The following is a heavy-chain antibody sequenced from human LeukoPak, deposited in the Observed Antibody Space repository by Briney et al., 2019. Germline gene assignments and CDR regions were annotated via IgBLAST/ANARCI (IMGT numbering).Heavy chain of an antibody. CDR2: MNPNSGNT. V-gene: IGHV1-8*03. Sequence: ASVKVSCKASGYTFTSYGISWVRQATGQGLEWMGWMNPNSGNTGYAQKFQGRVTITRNTSISTAYMELSSLRSEDTAVYYCARVGGYSYGRDAFDIWGQGPMVTVSS. J-gene: IGHJ3*02. CDR1: GYTFTSYG. CDR3: ARVGGYSYGRDAFDI. D-gene: IGHD5-18*01.